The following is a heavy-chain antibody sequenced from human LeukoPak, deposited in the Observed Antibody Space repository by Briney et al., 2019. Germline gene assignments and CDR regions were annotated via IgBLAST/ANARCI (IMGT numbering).Heavy chain of an antibody. Sequence: SVKVACKAAGCTFSSYAIYWVRQAPGQGLEWVGGIIPIFGTANYAQKFQGRVTNTADESTSKDDMELRSLRSEDTAEDYCARDLTMVQGVSTAPDAFDIWGQGTMVTVSS. V-gene: IGHV1-69*13. CDR3: ARDLTMVQGVSTAPDAFDI. CDR1: GCTFSSYA. D-gene: IGHD3-10*01. CDR2: IIPIFGTA. J-gene: IGHJ3*02.